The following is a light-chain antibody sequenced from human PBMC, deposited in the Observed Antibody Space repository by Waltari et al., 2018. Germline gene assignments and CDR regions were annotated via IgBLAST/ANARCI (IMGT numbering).Light chain of an antibody. V-gene: IGKV3-20*01. J-gene: IGKJ1*01. Sequence: EIVLTQSPGTLSLSPGERATLSCRASQSVTSSYLAWYQQKPGQAPRPLIYGASSKATGIPDTFSGSGSGTDFTLTISRLEPEDFAVYYCQQYGSSPWTFGQGTKVEIK. CDR3: QQYGSSPWT. CDR2: GAS. CDR1: QSVTSSY.